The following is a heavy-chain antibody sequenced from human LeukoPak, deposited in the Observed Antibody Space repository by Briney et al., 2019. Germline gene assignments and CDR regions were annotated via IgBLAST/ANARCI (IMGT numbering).Heavy chain of an antibody. CDR3: ARHGNYYYYYMDV. Sequence: GASVKVSCKTSGYTFTNYAMNWVRQAPGQGLEWMGWINTNTGNPTYAQGFTGRFVFSLDTSVSTVYLQISSLEAEDTAVYYCARHGNYYYYYMDVWGKGTTVTVSS. D-gene: IGHD2-15*01. CDR1: GYTFTNYA. CDR2: INTNTGNP. J-gene: IGHJ6*03. V-gene: IGHV7-4-1*02.